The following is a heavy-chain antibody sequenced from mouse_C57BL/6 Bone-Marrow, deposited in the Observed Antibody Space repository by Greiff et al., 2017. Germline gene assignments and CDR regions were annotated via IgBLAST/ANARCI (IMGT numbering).Heavy chain of an antibody. D-gene: IGHD2-4*01. CDR2: IDPENGDT. J-gene: IGHJ3*01. V-gene: IGHV14-4*01. CDR3: TTIDYDGLPWFAY. CDR1: GFNIKDDY. Sequence: VQLKQSGAELVRPGASVKLSCTASGFNIKDDYMHWVKQRPEKGLEWIGWIDPENGDTAYASKFPGKATITADTSSNTAYLQLSSLTSEDTAVDYCTTIDYDGLPWFAYWGQGTLVTVSA.